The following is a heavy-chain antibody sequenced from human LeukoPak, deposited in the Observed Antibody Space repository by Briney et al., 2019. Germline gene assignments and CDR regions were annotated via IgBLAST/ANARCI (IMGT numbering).Heavy chain of an antibody. Sequence: PSETLSLTCTVSGGSISSGGYYWSWIRQHPGKGLEWIGEINHSGSTNYNPSLKSRVTISVDTSKNQFSLKLSSVTAADTAVYYCARAGYGSGSYYISFDYWGQGTLVTVSS. CDR3: ARAGYGSGSYYISFDY. V-gene: IGHV4-31*03. CDR1: GGSISSGGYY. J-gene: IGHJ4*02. D-gene: IGHD3-10*01. CDR2: INHSGST.